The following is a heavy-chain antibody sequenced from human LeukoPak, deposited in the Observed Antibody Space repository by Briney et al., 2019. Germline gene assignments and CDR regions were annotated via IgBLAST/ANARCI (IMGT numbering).Heavy chain of an antibody. J-gene: IGHJ4*02. CDR3: AKYRLVGARGYFDY. V-gene: IGHV3-23*01. D-gene: IGHD1-26*01. CDR2: ISDSGADT. CDR1: GFTFSSCA. Sequence: GGSLRLSCGASGFTFSSCAMSWVRQAPGKGLEWVSTISDSGADTYYADSVRGRFTISRGNSKNTLYLGMDSLGAEDTAIYYCAKYRLVGARGYFDYWGQGILVTVSS.